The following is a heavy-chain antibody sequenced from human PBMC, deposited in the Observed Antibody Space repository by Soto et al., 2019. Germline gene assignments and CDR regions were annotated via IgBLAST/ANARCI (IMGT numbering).Heavy chain of an antibody. J-gene: IGHJ5*02. CDR3: ARSTYYDFWSEWVNWFDP. CDR1: GGSISSGGYS. V-gene: IGHV4-30-2*01. Sequence: PSETLSLTCAVSGGSISSGGYSWSWIRQPPGKGLEWIGYIYHSGSTYYNPSLKSRVTISVDRSKNQFSLKLSSVTAADTAVYYCARSTYYDFWSEWVNWFDPWGQGTLVTVSS. CDR2: IYHSGST. D-gene: IGHD3-3*01.